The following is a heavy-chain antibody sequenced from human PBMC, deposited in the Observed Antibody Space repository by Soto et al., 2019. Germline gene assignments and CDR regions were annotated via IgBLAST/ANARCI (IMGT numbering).Heavy chain of an antibody. CDR1: GGSISSYY. CDR3: ARQSGGYYHYGMDV. V-gene: IGHV4-59*08. D-gene: IGHD1-26*01. Sequence: SDTLSLTCTVSGGSISSYYWSWFRQPPGKGLEWIGYIYYNGGTNYSPSLESRVTISVDTSKNQFSLKLSSATAADTAVYYCARQSGGYYHYGMDVWGQGTTVT. J-gene: IGHJ6*02. CDR2: IYYNGGT.